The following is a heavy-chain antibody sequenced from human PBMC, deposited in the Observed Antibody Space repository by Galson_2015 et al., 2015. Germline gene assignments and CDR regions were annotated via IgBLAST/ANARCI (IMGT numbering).Heavy chain of an antibody. CDR1: GYTFIGYY. J-gene: IGHJ3*02. CDR3: ARGYDSSNGDAFDI. CDR2: INPNNGGA. V-gene: IGHV1-2*04. Sequence: SVKVSCKASGYTFIGYYIHWVRQAPGQGLEWMGWINPNNGGANYAQKFQGWVSMTSDTPITTAFLELRRLRSDDTAVYYCARGYDSSNGDAFDIWGQGTMVTVSS. D-gene: IGHD3-22*01.